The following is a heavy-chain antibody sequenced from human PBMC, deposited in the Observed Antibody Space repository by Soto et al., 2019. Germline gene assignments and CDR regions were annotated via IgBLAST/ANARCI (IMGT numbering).Heavy chain of an antibody. J-gene: IGHJ6*02. CDR3: ARERVRRVVVAATRISYYYYGMDV. CDR2: INHSGST. V-gene: IGHV4-34*01. CDR1: GGSFSGYY. D-gene: IGHD2-15*01. Sequence: PSETLSLTCAVYGGSFSGYYWSWIRQPPGKGLEWIGEINHSGSTNYNPSLKSRVTISVDTSKNQFSLKLSSVTAADTAVYYCARERVRRVVVAATRISYYYYGMDVWGQGTTVTVSS.